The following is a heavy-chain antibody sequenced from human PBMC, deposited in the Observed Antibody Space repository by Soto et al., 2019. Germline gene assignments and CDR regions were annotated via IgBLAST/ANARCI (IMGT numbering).Heavy chain of an antibody. V-gene: IGHV3-7*01. CDR1: GFTCSRYW. D-gene: IGHD5-18*01. CDR3: ARGDTPMITGMDSFDI. CDR2: IEQDGTEK. Sequence: GSLKLSCSASGFTCSRYWMNWVRQAPGKGLEWVANIEQDGTEKNYVDSVKGRFTISRDNARNSLYLQMDSLRAEDTAVYFCARGDTPMITGMDSFDIWGQGTMVTVSS. J-gene: IGHJ3*02.